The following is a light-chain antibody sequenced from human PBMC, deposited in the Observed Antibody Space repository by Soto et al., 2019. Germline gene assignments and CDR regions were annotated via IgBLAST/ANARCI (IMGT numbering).Light chain of an antibody. Sequence: EIVMTQSPATLSVSPGERATLSCRASQSVSSNLAWYQQKPGQAPRFLIYGASTRATGIPARFSGSGSGTEFTLNISSLQSEDFAVYYCQQYNNWPPLTFGGGTKVEIK. CDR3: QQYNNWPPLT. CDR2: GAS. J-gene: IGKJ4*01. CDR1: QSVSSN. V-gene: IGKV3-15*01.